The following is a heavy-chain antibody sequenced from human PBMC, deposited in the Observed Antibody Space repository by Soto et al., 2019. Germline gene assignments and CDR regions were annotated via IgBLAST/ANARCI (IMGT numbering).Heavy chain of an antibody. V-gene: IGHV3-48*01. D-gene: IGHD3-16*01. Sequence: GGSLRLSCAASGFTFSSYSMNWVRQAPGKGLEWVSYISSSSSNIYYADSVKGRFTISRDNAKNSLYLQMNSLRAEDTAVYYCARDGYDYIWGSYEFDYWGQGTLVTVSS. CDR2: ISSSSSNI. J-gene: IGHJ4*02. CDR1: GFTFSSYS. CDR3: ARDGYDYIWGSYEFDY.